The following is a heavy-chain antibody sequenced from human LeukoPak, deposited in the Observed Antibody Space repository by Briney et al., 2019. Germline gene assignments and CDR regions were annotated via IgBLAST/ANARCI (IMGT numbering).Heavy chain of an antibody. CDR2: ISTSGDST. J-gene: IGHJ4*02. D-gene: IGHD6-19*01. V-gene: IGHV3-11*06. Sequence: PGGSLRLSCAASGFTSSSQNMSWARQAPGKGLEWVAYISTSGDSTKYADSVEGRFTISRDNVENSLYLLMNSLRVDDAAVYYCVKNGWLDYWGQGIVVTVSS. CDR3: VKNGWLDY. CDR1: GFTSSSQN.